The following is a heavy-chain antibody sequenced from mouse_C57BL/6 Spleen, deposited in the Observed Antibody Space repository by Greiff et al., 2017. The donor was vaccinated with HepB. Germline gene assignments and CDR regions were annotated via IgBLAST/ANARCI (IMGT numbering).Heavy chain of an antibody. CDR1: GYTFTDYE. CDR3: TRPGRRYAMDY. Sequence: QVQLQQSGAELVRPGASVTLSCKASGYTFTDYEMHWVKQTPVHGLEWIGAIDPETGGTAYNQKFKGKAILTADKSSSTAYMELRSLTSEDSAVYYCTRPGRRYAMDYWGQGTSVTVSS. CDR2: IDPETGGT. J-gene: IGHJ4*01. V-gene: IGHV1-15*01.